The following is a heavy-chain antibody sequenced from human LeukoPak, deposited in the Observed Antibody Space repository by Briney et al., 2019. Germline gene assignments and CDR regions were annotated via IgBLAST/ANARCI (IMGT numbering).Heavy chain of an antibody. CDR1: GYTFTGYY. D-gene: IGHD6-13*01. J-gene: IGHJ4*02. CDR3: ARVARIAAAGMGY. CDR2: INPNSGGT. Sequence: GASVKVSCTASGYTFTGYYMHWVRQAPGQGLEWMGWINPNSGGTNYAQKFQGRVTMTRDTSISTAYMELSRLRSDDTAVYYCARVARIAAAGMGYWGQGTLVTVSS. V-gene: IGHV1-2*02.